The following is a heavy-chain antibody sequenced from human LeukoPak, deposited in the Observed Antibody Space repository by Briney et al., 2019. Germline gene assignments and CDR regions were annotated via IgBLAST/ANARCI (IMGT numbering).Heavy chain of an antibody. Sequence: PSETLSLTCTVSGGSISSYYWSWIRQPPGKGLEWIGYIYYSGSTNYNPSLKSRVTISVDTSKNQFSLKLSSVTAADTAVYYCARGGVATDYYYYGMDVWGQGTTVTVSS. V-gene: IGHV4-59*01. CDR3: ARGGVATDYYYYGMDV. J-gene: IGHJ6*02. D-gene: IGHD5-12*01. CDR1: GGSISSYY. CDR2: IYYSGST.